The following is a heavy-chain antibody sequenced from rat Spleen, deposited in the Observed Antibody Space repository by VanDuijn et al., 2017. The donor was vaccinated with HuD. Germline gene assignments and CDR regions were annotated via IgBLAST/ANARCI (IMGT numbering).Heavy chain of an antibody. D-gene: IGHD1-12*03. CDR3: ARGGYFRY. CDR1: EFTFSDYY. J-gene: IGHJ2*01. CDR2: ISYDGSRT. V-gene: IGHV5-7*01. Sequence: EVQLVESGGGLVQPGRSLNLSCAASEFTFSDYYMAWVRQAPTKGLEWLATISYDGSRTYYRDSVKGRFTISRDNAKNTLHLQMDTLTSGDTATYFCARGGYFRYWGQGVMVTVSS.